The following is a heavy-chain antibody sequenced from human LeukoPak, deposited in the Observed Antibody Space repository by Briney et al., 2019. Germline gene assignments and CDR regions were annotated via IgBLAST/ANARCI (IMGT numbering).Heavy chain of an antibody. V-gene: IGHV4-30-4*08. CDR3: AREKGPHYDFWSGYYNSTNWSDP. CDR1: GGSTSSGDYY. Sequence: SETLSLTCTVSGGSTSSGDYYWSWIRQPPGKGLEWIGYIYYSGSTYYNPSLKSRVTISVDTSKNQFSLKLSSVTAADTAVYYCAREKGPHYDFWSGYYNSTNWSDPWGQGTLVTVSS. D-gene: IGHD3-3*01. J-gene: IGHJ5*02. CDR2: IYYSGST.